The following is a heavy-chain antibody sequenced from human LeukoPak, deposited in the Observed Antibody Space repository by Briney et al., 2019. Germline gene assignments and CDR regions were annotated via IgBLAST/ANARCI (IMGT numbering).Heavy chain of an antibody. V-gene: IGHV4-34*01. D-gene: IGHD4-17*01. Sequence: SETLSLTCGVSGTSLTSYYWSWIRQTPGKGLEWIGEVSHSGYTNMNPSLKSRVTISVDTSKNQFSLMMTSVTAADTAVYFYARMTTGHDHWGQGILVTASS. CDR3: ARMTTGHDH. CDR2: VSHSGYT. J-gene: IGHJ5*02. CDR1: GTSLTSYY.